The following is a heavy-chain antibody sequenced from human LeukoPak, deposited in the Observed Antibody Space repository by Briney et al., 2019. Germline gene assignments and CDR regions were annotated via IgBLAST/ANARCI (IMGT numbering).Heavy chain of an antibody. CDR1: GGSISSGSYY. D-gene: IGHD1-20*01. CDR3: ARHSNWNAGVDWFDP. J-gene: IGHJ5*02. CDR2: IYYSGST. V-gene: IGHV4-39*01. Sequence: SETLSLTCTVSGGSISSGSYYWGWIRQPPGKGLEWIGTIYYSGSTYYNPSLKSRVTISVDTSKNQLSLKLNSVTAADTAVYYCARHSNWNAGVDWFDPWGQGTLVTVSS.